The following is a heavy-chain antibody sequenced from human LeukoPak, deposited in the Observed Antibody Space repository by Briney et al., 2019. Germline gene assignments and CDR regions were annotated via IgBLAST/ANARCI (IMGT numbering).Heavy chain of an antibody. CDR3: ARDHPYILTGPGFMDV. CDR1: EFIVSSNY. Sequence: GGSLRLSCAASEFIVSSNYMSWVRQAPGKGLEWVSVIYTGGSTYYADSVKGRFTISRDNSKNTLYLQMNSLRGDDMAVYYCARDHPYILTGPGFMDVWGKGTSVTVSS. D-gene: IGHD3-9*01. CDR2: IYTGGST. J-gene: IGHJ6*04. V-gene: IGHV3-53*01.